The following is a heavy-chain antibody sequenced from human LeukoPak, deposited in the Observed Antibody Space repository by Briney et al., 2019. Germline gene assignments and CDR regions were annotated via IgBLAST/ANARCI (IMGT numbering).Heavy chain of an antibody. CDR2: ISSSSSYI. D-gene: IGHD3-10*01. CDR1: GFTFSSYS. V-gene: IGHV3-21*01. CDR3: AREYPLVSRRYYGSAGYYYYYYMDV. Sequence: GGSLRLSCAASGFTFSSYSMNWVRQAPGKGLEWVSSISSSSSYIYYAESVKGRFTISRDNAKNSLYLQMNSLRAEDTAVYYCAREYPLVSRRYYGSAGYYYYYYMDVWGKGTTVTVSS. J-gene: IGHJ6*03.